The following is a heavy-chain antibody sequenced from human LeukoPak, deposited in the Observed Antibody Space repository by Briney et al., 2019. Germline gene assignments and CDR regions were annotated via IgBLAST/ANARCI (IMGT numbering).Heavy chain of an antibody. Sequence: PGGSLRLSCAASGFTFSSYAMSWVRQAPGKGLEWVSAISGGGSGTYYADSVKGRFTLSRDNSKNTLYLQMNSLRAEDTAVYYCAKKLSGFGTFDYWGQGTLVTVSS. V-gene: IGHV3-23*01. CDR2: ISGGGSGT. D-gene: IGHD3-22*01. CDR3: AKKLSGFGTFDY. J-gene: IGHJ4*02. CDR1: GFTFSSYA.